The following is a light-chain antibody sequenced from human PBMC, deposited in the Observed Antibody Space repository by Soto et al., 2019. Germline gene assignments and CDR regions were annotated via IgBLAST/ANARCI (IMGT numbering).Light chain of an antibody. CDR2: EVS. Sequence: QSVLTQTPSVSGSPGQSVTISCTGTSTDFVSYNRVSWYQQPPGTAPKLMIYEVSKRPSGVPDRFSGSESGNTASLTISGLQAADEADYYCTLYTSENAYVFGTGTKLTVL. J-gene: IGLJ1*01. CDR1: STDFVSYNR. V-gene: IGLV2-18*01. CDR3: TLYTSENAYV.